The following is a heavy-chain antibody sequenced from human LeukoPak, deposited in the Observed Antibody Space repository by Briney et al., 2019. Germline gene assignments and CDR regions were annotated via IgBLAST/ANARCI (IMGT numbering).Heavy chain of an antibody. CDR1: GYSFTGYY. Sequence: GASMKVSCKASGYSFTGYYIHWVRQAPGQGLEWMGWINPDDGVSKSAQKFQGRVTMTRDESINTVYMELSGLTSDDTALYYCARGPNHYYYMDFWGKGTTVSVSS. CDR2: INPDDGVS. D-gene: IGHD2-8*01. V-gene: IGHV1-2*02. J-gene: IGHJ6*03. CDR3: ARGPNHYYYMDF.